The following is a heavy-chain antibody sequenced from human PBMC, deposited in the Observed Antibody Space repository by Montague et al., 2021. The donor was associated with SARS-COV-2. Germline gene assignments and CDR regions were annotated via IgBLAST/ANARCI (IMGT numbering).Heavy chain of an antibody. CDR3: ARDSHYYDSSGHFDY. D-gene: IGHD3-22*01. CDR1: GGSISSYY. CDR2: IYYSGST. V-gene: IGHV4-59*13. J-gene: IGHJ4*02. Sequence: SETLSLTCTVSGGSISSYYWSWIRQPPGKGPEWIGYIYYSGSTNXNPSLKSRVTISVDTSKNQFSLKLSSVTAADTAVYYCARDSHYYDSSGHFDYWGQGTLVTVSS.